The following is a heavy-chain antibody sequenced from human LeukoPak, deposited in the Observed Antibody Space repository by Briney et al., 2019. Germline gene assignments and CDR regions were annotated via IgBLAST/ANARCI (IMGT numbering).Heavy chain of an antibody. D-gene: IGHD1-26*01. V-gene: IGHV3-48*04. CDR2: ISSNSRTI. CDR1: GFTFRSYS. J-gene: IGHJ4*02. CDR3: ARDDYSGSYSY. Sequence: GGSLRLSCAASGFTFRSYSMNWVRQAPGKGLEWISYISSNSRTIHYAESVKGRFTISRDNAKNSLYLQMNSLRAEDTAVYYCARDDYSGSYSYWGQGTLVTVSS.